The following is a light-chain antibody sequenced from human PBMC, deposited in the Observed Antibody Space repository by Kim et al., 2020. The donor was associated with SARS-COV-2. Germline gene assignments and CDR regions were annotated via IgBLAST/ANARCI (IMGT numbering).Light chain of an antibody. CDR1: NIGSKS. V-gene: IGLV3-21*04. Sequence: SYELTQPPSVSVAPGKTARITCGGNNIGSKSVHWYQQKSGQAPVLVIYYDSDRPSGIPERFSGSNSGNTATLTISRVEAGDEADYYCQVWDSSSDHRYVFGTGTKVTVL. CDR3: QVWDSSSDHRYV. CDR2: YDS. J-gene: IGLJ1*01.